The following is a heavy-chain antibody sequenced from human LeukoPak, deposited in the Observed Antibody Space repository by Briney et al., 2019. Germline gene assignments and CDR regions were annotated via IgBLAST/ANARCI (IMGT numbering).Heavy chain of an antibody. CDR1: GFTFSSYW. CDR2: INSDGSST. D-gene: IGHD6-19*01. CDR3: ARASVAGTLIGY. J-gene: IGHJ4*02. V-gene: IGHV3-74*01. Sequence: GGSLRLSCAASGFTFSSYWMHWVRQAPGKGLVWVSRINSDGSSTSYADSVKGRFTIPRDNAKNTLYLQMNSRRAEDTAVYYCARASVAGTLIGYWGQGTLVTVSS.